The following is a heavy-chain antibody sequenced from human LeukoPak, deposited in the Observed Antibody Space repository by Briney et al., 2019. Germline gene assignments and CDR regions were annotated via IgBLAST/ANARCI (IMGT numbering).Heavy chain of an antibody. J-gene: IGHJ1*01. CDR1: GYTFTGYY. V-gene: IGHV1-2*02. CDR2: INPNSGGT. Sequence: ASGKVSCKASGYTFTGYYMHWVRQAPGQGLEWMGWINPNSGGTNYAQKFQGRATMTRDTSISTAYMELSRLRSDDTAVYYCARASLIVEDYFQHWGQGTLVTVSS. D-gene: IGHD1-26*01. CDR3: ARASLIVEDYFQH.